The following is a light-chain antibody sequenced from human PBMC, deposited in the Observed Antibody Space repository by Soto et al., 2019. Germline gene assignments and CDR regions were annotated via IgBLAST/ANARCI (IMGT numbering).Light chain of an antibody. Sequence: EIRVTQSPATLSVSTGERATLSCRASQSVSSNLAWYQQKPGQAPRLLIYGASTRATGIPARFSGSGSGTEFTLTISSLQSEDFAVYYCQQYNNWPRPFGQGTKVDIK. J-gene: IGKJ1*01. CDR2: GAS. CDR1: QSVSSN. CDR3: QQYNNWPRP. V-gene: IGKV3-15*01.